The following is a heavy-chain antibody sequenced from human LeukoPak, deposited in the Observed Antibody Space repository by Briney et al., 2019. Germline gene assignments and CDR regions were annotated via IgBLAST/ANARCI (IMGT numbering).Heavy chain of an antibody. V-gene: IGHV1-2*02. Sequence: GASVKVSCKASGYTFTRYYMHWVRQAPGQGLEWMGWINPDSGGTNYAQKFQGRVTMTRDTSISTAYMELSRLRSDDTAVYYCARVVRTKSGSFEDYWGQGTLVTVSS. CDR1: GYTFTRYY. CDR2: INPDSGGT. CDR3: ARVVRTKSGSFEDY. D-gene: IGHD1-26*01. J-gene: IGHJ4*02.